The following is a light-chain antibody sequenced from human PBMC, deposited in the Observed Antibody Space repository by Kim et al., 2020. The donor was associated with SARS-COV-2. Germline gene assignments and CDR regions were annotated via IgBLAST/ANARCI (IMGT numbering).Light chain of an antibody. V-gene: IGKV1-39*01. Sequence: DIQMIQSPSSLSASVGDRVTITCRASQSSSIYLNWYQQKPGKAPKVLIYAAFSLQSGVPSRFSGSGSGTDFTLTISSLQPEDFATYYCQQSYTMPYTFGQGTKLEI. CDR3: QQSYTMPYT. CDR1: QSSSIY. J-gene: IGKJ2*01. CDR2: AAF.